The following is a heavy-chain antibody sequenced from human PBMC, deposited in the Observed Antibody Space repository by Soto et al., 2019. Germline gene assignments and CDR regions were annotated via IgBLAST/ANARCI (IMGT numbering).Heavy chain of an antibody. Sequence: QVQLVESGGCVVQPGRSLRLSCAASGFTFSSYAMNWVRQAPGKGLEWVAVISYDGSNKYYADSVKGRFTISRDNSKNTLYLQMNSLRAEDTAVYYCASPRDSSGYSFDYWGQGTLVTVSS. D-gene: IGHD3-22*01. V-gene: IGHV3-30-3*01. CDR3: ASPRDSSGYSFDY. J-gene: IGHJ4*02. CDR1: GFTFSSYA. CDR2: ISYDGSNK.